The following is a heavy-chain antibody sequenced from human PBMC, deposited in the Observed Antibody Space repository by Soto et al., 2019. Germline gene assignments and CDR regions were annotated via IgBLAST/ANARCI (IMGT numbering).Heavy chain of an antibody. CDR2: ISVYNGNT. J-gene: IGHJ3*02. CDR1: GYTFMSHS. D-gene: IGHD1-26*01. V-gene: IGHV1-18*01. Sequence: QGQLVQSGAEVTRPGASLKVSCKASGYTFMSHSISWVRQAHGQGLEWMGRISVYNGNTNYAQKLQGRVTMTTDITSSTAYMELRSLRSDDTAVHYCARDRPDDMKGAWRGVDIWGQGTMVTVSS. CDR3: ARDRPDDMKGAWRGVDI.